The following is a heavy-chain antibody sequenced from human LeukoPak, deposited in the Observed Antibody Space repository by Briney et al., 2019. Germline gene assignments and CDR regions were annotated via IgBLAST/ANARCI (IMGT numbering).Heavy chain of an antibody. J-gene: IGHJ6*02. CDR1: GYTFTNDA. CDR3: ARDRWHCRVNCDSVYYFALDV. Sequence: ASVKVSCKDSGYTFTNDAMHWVRQAPGQSLEWLGWINPGNGDTKYSQDFQGRVTINTDTSAATAYVELNSLTSEDTAVYYCARDRWHCRVNCDSVYYFALDVWGQGTTVTVSS. D-gene: IGHD2-15*01. V-gene: IGHV1-3*01. CDR2: INPGNGDT.